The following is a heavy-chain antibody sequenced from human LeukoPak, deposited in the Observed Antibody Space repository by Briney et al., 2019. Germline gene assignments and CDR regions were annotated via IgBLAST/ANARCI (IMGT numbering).Heavy chain of an antibody. CDR1: GGSISSNIYY. D-gene: IGHD2-21*01. CDR3: VRQAFDYYFDN. V-gene: IGHV4-39*01. CDR2: IYYSGNT. Sequence: SETLSLTCTVSGGSISSNIYYWGWIRQPPGKGLEWIGSIYYSGNTYYNSSLKSRVTISVDTSKNQFSLILTPVTATDTAVYHCVRQAFDYYFDNWGQGTLVTVSS. J-gene: IGHJ4*02.